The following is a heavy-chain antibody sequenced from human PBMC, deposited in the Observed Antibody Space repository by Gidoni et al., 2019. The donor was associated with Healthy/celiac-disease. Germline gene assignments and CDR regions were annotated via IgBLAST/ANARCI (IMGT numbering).Heavy chain of an antibody. Sequence: QVQLVESGGGVVQPGRSLRLSWAASGFTFSSYGMHWVRQAPGKGLEWVAVISYDGSNKYYADSVKGRFTISRDNSKNTLYLQMNSLRAEDTAVYYCAKDLGYSSSWYVFDYWGQGTLVTVSS. CDR1: GFTFSSYG. D-gene: IGHD6-13*01. J-gene: IGHJ4*02. CDR3: AKDLGYSSSWYVFDY. V-gene: IGHV3-30*18. CDR2: ISYDGSNK.